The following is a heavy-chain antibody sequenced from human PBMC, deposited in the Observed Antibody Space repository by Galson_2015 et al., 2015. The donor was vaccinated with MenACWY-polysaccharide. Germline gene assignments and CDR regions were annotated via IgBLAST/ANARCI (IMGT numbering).Heavy chain of an antibody. CDR3: ARVMSTTPTYWYGMDV. Sequence: LRLSCAASGFPFSLYPMDWVRPTPGKGLESISSVSGNGYRPYYADSVQGRFTISSDNSRNTVYLHMNSLRVEDTGIYYCARVMSTTPTYWYGMDVWGQGATVSVSS. J-gene: IGHJ6*02. CDR2: VSGNGYRP. D-gene: IGHD5-24*01. V-gene: IGHV3-23*01. CDR1: GFPFSLYP.